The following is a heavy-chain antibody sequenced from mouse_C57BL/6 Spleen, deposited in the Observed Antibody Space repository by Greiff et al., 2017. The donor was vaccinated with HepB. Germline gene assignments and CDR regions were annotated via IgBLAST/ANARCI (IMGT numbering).Heavy chain of an antibody. J-gene: IGHJ3*01. CDR1: GFTFSSYA. V-gene: IGHV5-4*03. D-gene: IGHD1-1*01. CDR2: ISDGGSYT. Sequence: EVMLVESGGGLVKPGGSLKLSCAASGFTFSSYAMSWVRQTPEKRLEWVATISDGGSYTYYPDNVKGRFTISRDNAKNNLYLQMSHLKSEDTAMYYCARGGVITAVVPTGFAYWGQGTLVTVSA. CDR3: ARGGVITAVVPTGFAY.